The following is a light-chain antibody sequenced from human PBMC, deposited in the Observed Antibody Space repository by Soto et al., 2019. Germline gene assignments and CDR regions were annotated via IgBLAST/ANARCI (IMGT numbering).Light chain of an antibody. CDR1: SSDVGGYNY. CDR2: EVS. Sequence: QSVLTQPASVSGSPGQSITISCPGTSSDVGGYNYVSWYQQHPGKAPKLMIYEVSNRPSGVSNRFSGSKSGNTASLTISGLQAEDEADYYCSSYTSSSTSPYVFGTGTKVTV. J-gene: IGLJ1*01. CDR3: SSYTSSSTSPYV. V-gene: IGLV2-14*01.